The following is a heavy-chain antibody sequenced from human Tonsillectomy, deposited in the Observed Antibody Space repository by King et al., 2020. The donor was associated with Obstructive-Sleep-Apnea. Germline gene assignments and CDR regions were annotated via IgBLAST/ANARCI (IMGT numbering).Heavy chain of an antibody. CDR1: GYSFTGHY. J-gene: IGHJ4*02. V-gene: IGHV1-2*02. CDR2: ISPNSGAT. D-gene: IGHD3-16*01. Sequence: VQLVESGAEVKKPGASVKVSCKASGYSFTGHYIHWVRQAPGQGLEWMGWISPNSGATKYGQKFQGRVTMTRDTSISTAYMDLSRVRSDDTAIYYGARDMSADDSPSPAYWGQGTLVTVSS. CDR3: ARDMSADDSPSPAY.